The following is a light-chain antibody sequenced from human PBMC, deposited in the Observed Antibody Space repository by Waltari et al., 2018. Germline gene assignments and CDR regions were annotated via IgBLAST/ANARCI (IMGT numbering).Light chain of an antibody. CDR2: GAS. V-gene: IGKV4-1*01. CDR1: QSVLDSSSNKNY. CDR3: QQYNNTPPT. J-gene: IGKJ2*01. Sequence: VLTRSPESLAVSRCGRVTIHCLSSQSVLDSSSNKNYLAWYQQKPGQPPKLLIYGASTRETGVPDRFSGSGSGTEFTLTISSLQAEDVAVYYCQQYNNTPPTFGQGTKLEIK.